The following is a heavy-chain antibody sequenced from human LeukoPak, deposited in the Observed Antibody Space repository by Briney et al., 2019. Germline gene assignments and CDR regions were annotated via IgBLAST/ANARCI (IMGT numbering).Heavy chain of an antibody. CDR3: ARQTGSGLFILP. Sequence: SETLSLTCTVPGYSISSAYYWGWIRQPPGKGLEWIGSIYHSGSTYYNPSLMSRVTISVDTSKNQFSLRLTSVTAADTAVYYCARQTGSGLFILPGGQGTLVTVSS. V-gene: IGHV4-38-2*02. CDR1: GYSISSAYY. CDR2: IYHSGST. J-gene: IGHJ4*02. D-gene: IGHD3/OR15-3a*01.